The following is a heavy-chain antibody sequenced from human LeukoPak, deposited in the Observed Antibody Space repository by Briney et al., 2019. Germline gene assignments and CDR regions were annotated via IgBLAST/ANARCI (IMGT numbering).Heavy chain of an antibody. V-gene: IGHV1-69*02. D-gene: IGHD6-13*01. Sequence: VASVKVSCKASGGTFSSYTISWVRQAPGHGLEWMGRIIPILGIANYAQKFQGRVTITADKSTSTAYMELSSLRSEDTAVYYCARGPGGGSSWQRDAFDIWGQGTMVTVSS. CDR1: GGTFSSYT. CDR3: ARGPGGGSSWQRDAFDI. CDR2: IIPILGIA. J-gene: IGHJ3*02.